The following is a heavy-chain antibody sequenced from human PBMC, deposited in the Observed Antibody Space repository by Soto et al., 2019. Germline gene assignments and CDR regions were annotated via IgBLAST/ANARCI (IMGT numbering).Heavy chain of an antibody. D-gene: IGHD3-22*01. J-gene: IGHJ4*02. CDR3: ARGGGSSGYYYKVGPDY. CDR2: INPSGGST. V-gene: IGHV1-46*01. CDR1: GYTLTRHY. Sequence: GAPVKVSFKASGYTLTRHYMRWVRQAPRPRLEWMGIINPSGGSTSYAQKFQGRVTMTRDTSTSTVYMELSSLRSEDTAVYYCARGGGSSGYYYKVGPDYWGQGTLVTVSS.